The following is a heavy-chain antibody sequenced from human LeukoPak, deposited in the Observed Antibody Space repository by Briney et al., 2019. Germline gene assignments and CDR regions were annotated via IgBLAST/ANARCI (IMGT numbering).Heavy chain of an antibody. Sequence: SETLSLTCAVSGGSISISNCWSWVRQPPGKGLEWIGEIYHSGSTKYNPSLKSRVTISVDKSKNQFSLTLRSVTGADTAVYYCANLGGYYYYGMDVWGQGTTVTVSS. J-gene: IGHJ6*02. V-gene: IGHV4-4*02. CDR3: ANLGGYYYYGMDV. CDR1: GGSISISNC. D-gene: IGHD3-16*01. CDR2: IYHSGST.